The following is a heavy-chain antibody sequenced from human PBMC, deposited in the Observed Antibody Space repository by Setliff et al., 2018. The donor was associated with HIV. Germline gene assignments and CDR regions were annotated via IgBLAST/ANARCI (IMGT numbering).Heavy chain of an antibody. CDR1: GFTFSRHW. Sequence: GGSLRLSCAASGFTFSRHWMSWVRQAPGKGLEWVASIKDDGREEDYADSVKGRCTISRDNAKNTLYLQMNSLRAEDTAVYYCARVPGYSSGWSTNDAFDIWGQGTMVTVSS. D-gene: IGHD6-19*01. J-gene: IGHJ3*02. CDR2: IKDDGREE. V-gene: IGHV3-7*01. CDR3: ARVPGYSSGWSTNDAFDI.